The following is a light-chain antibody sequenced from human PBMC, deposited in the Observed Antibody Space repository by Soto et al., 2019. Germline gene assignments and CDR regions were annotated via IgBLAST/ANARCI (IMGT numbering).Light chain of an antibody. J-gene: IGKJ2*01. CDR2: DAS. V-gene: IGKV1-5*01. Sequence: DIPMTQSPSTLSASVGDRVTITCRASQSISSWLAWYQQKPGKATKLLIYDASSLESGVPSRFSGSGSGTEFTLTISSLQPDDFATYYCQQYNSYSRDTFGQGTKLEIK. CDR1: QSISSW. CDR3: QQYNSYSRDT.